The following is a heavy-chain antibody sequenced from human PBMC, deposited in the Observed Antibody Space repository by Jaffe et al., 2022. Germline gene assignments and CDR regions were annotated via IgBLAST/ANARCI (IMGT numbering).Heavy chain of an antibody. D-gene: IGHD2-15*01. CDR2: ISSDGVTI. V-gene: IGHV3-48*03. CDR1: GFTFDIYE. Sequence: EVQLVESGGTLVQPGGSLRLSCAASGFTFDIYEMNWVRQAPGKGLEWISYISSDGVTIYYADSVKGRFTISRDNARNSLYLQMNNLRGDDTAVYYCARVAVAVVGGIGHTSFDSWGQGTLVTVSS. J-gene: IGHJ4*02. CDR3: ARVAVAVVGGIGHTSFDS.